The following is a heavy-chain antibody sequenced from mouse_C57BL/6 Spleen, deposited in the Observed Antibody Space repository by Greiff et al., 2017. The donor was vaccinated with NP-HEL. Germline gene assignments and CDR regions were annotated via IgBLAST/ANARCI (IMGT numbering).Heavy chain of an antibody. J-gene: IGHJ4*01. CDR2: IWSGGST. CDR1: GFSLTSYG. Sequence: QVQLQQSGPGLVQPSQSLSITCTVSGFSLTSYGVHWVRQSPGKGLEWLGVIWSGGSTDYNAAFISRLSISKDNSKSQVFFKMNSLQADDTAIYYCARNWDDYDRFYYAMDYWGQGTSVTVSS. CDR3: ARNWDDYDRFYYAMDY. D-gene: IGHD2-4*01. V-gene: IGHV2-2*01.